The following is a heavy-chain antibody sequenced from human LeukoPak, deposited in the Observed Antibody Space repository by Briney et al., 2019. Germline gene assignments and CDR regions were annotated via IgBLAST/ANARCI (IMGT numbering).Heavy chain of an antibody. CDR3: AKDDDGRHHGVDH. CDR2: ISGSGGYT. D-gene: IGHD4-17*01. Sequence: GGSLRLSCAASRFTFSSYDMSWVRQAPGKGVEWVSSISGSGGYTRYADSVKGRFTISRDYSMNTLYLQMTSLRDDDTALYYCAKDDDGRHHGVDHWGQGTLVTVSS. V-gene: IGHV3-23*01. J-gene: IGHJ4*02. CDR1: RFTFSSYD.